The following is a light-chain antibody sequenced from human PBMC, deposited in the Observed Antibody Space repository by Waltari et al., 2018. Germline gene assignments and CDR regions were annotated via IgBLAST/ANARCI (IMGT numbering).Light chain of an antibody. CDR3: QQYHDLPT. CDR2: EAS. J-gene: IGKJ5*01. CDR1: EDITNY. V-gene: IGKV1-33*01. Sequence: DIQLTQSPSSPSASVGDRVTITCQATEDITNYLNWYQQKPGKAPKLLIYEASNLETGVPSRFSGSGSGTDFTFAISSLQPEDVATYYCQQYHDLPTFGQGTRLEIK.